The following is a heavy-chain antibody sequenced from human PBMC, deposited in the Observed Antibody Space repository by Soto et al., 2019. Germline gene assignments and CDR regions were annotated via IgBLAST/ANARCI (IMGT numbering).Heavy chain of an antibody. Sequence: GGSLRLSCAASGFTFDDYAMHWVRQAPGKGLEWVSGISWNSGSIGYADSVKGRFTISRDNAKNSLYLQMNSLRAEDTALYYCAKDIDLTSGDCSGGSCLGPFFDYWGQGT. J-gene: IGHJ4*02. CDR1: GFTFDDYA. CDR2: ISWNSGSI. D-gene: IGHD2-15*01. CDR3: AKDIDLTSGDCSGGSCLGPFFDY. V-gene: IGHV3-9*01.